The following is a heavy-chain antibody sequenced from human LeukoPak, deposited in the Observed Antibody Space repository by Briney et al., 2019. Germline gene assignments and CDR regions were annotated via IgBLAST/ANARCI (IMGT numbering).Heavy chain of an antibody. CDR3: ARDPYYYGSGSPDY. CDR1: GFTFSSYW. V-gene: IGHV3-74*01. J-gene: IGHJ4*02. D-gene: IGHD3-10*01. Sequence: GRSLRLSCAASGFTFSSYWMYWVRQAPGKGLVWVSRINSDGRSISYADSVKGRFTISRDNAKNTLYLQMNSLRAEDTAVYYCARDPYYYGSGSPDYWGQGTLVTVSS. CDR2: INSDGRSI.